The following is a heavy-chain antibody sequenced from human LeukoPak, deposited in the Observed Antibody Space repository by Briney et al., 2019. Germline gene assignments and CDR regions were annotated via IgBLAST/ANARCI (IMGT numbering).Heavy chain of an antibody. Sequence: SETLSLTCTVSCGSIRSGGYYWSWIRQHPGKGLEWIGYIYYSGSTYYNPSLKSRVTISVDTSKNQFSLKLSSVTAADTAVYCCARDRITMVRARSFYGMDVWGQGTTVTVSS. V-gene: IGHV4-31*03. CDR3: ARDRITMVRARSFYGMDV. CDR2: IYYSGST. J-gene: IGHJ6*02. D-gene: IGHD3-10*01. CDR1: CGSIRSGGYY.